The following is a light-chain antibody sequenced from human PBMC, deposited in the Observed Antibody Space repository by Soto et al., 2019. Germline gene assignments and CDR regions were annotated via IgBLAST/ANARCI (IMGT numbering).Light chain of an antibody. CDR1: QSVSSY. CDR3: QQYGRSPWT. V-gene: IGKV3-20*01. Sequence: EIVLPQAPGTLSLSPGERGTLSCRVSQSVSSYLAWYQQKPGQAPRLLIYGASSRATGIPDTFSGRGSGTDFTLTISRLEPEDFAVYYCQQYGRSPWTFGQGTNVEIK. CDR2: GAS. J-gene: IGKJ1*01.